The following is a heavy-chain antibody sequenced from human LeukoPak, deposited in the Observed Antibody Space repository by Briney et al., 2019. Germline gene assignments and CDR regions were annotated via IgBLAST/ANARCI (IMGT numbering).Heavy chain of an antibody. CDR3: ARLDYYGSGSYSDY. CDR2: IYYSGST. D-gene: IGHD3-10*01. Sequence: SETLSLTCTVSGGSISSSSYYWGWVRQPPGKGLAWIGSIYYSGSTYYNPSLKSRVTISVDTSKNQFSLKLSSVTAADTAVYYCARLDYYGSGSYSDYWGQGTLVTVSS. CDR1: GGSISSSSYY. J-gene: IGHJ4*02. V-gene: IGHV4-39*01.